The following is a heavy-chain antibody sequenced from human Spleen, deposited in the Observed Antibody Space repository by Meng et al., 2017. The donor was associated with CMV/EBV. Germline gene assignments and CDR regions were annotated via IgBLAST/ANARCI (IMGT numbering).Heavy chain of an antibody. D-gene: IGHD7-27*01. V-gene: IGHV1-69*02. CDR3: ATGASLDP. CDR1: GGTFSSDI. CDR2: IIPTLGIA. Sequence: SVKVSCKASGGTFSSDIINWVRQAPGQGLEWMGRIIPTLGIADYEQRFQGRVTITADMSASTVYMELSGLISEDAAVYYCATGASLDPWGQGTLVTVSS. J-gene: IGHJ5*02.